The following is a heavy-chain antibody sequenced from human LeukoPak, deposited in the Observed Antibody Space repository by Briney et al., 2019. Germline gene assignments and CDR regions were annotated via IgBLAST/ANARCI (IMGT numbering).Heavy chain of an antibody. V-gene: IGHV3-7*01. J-gene: IGHJ4*02. CDR1: GFTFGRHW. CDR2: MNQGGSET. D-gene: IGHD6-19*01. Sequence: GGSLRLSCAASGFTFGRHWMSWVRQAPGKGLEWVAHMNQGGSETTNVDSVKGRFTISRDDAKNLVFLQMNSLRVEDTAVYYCAREGVAGGFDYWGQGILVTVSS. CDR3: AREGVAGGFDY.